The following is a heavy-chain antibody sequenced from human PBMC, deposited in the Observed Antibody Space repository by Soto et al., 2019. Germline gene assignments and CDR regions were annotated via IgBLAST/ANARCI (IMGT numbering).Heavy chain of an antibody. CDR1: GFTFTSYA. V-gene: IGHV3-30-3*01. CDR2: ISYDGINK. Sequence: QVQLVESGGGVVQPGRSLRLSCAASGFTFTSYAMHWVRQAPGKGLEWVAVISYDGINKYYADSVKGRFTISRDNSKNKLYLQMNSLRAEDTAVYYCARDQGYSSGWYYYGMDVWGQGTTVTVSS. D-gene: IGHD6-19*01. J-gene: IGHJ6*02. CDR3: ARDQGYSSGWYYYGMDV.